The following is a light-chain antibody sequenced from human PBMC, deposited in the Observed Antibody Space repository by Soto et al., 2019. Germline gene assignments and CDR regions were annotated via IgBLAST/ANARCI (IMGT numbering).Light chain of an antibody. CDR3: CSYAGSYTWV. CDR1: SSDVGGYNY. Sequence: QSALTQPRSVSGSPGQSVTIPCTGTSSDVGGYNYVSWYQQHPGKAPKLMIYDVSKRPSGVPDRFSGSKSGNTASLTISGLQAEDEPDYYCCSYAGSYTWVFGTGTKLTVL. J-gene: IGLJ1*01. CDR2: DVS. V-gene: IGLV2-11*01.